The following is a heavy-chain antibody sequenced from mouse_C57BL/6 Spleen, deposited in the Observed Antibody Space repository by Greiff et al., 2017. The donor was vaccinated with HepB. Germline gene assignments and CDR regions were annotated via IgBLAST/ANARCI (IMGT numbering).Heavy chain of an antibody. Sequence: QVQLQQSGAELVMPGASVKLSCKASGYTFTSYWMHWVKQRPGQGLEWIGEIDPSDSYTNYNQKFKGKSTLTVDKSSSTAYMQLSSLTSEDSAVYYCARVITTVTMDYWGQGTSVTVSS. D-gene: IGHD1-1*01. CDR1: GYTFTSYW. CDR3: ARVITTVTMDY. CDR2: IDPSDSYT. J-gene: IGHJ4*01. V-gene: IGHV1-69*01.